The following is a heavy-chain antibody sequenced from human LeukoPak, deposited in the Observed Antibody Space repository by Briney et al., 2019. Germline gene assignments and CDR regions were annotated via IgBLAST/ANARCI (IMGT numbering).Heavy chain of an antibody. D-gene: IGHD3-22*01. V-gene: IGHV1-8*01. CDR2: MNPNSGNT. CDR3: ARGSENNFDSSGPIGF. CDR1: GYTFTSYD. Sequence: ASVKVSCKASGYTFTSYDINWVRQATGQGLEWMGWMNPNSGNTGYAQKFQGRLTLPRNTSISTAYLELSSLTSEDTAVYYCARGSENNFDSSGPIGFWGQGTLVTVSS. J-gene: IGHJ4*02.